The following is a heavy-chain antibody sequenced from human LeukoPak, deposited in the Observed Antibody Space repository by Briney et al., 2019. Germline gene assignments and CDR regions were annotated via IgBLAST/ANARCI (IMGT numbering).Heavy chain of an antibody. V-gene: IGHV5-51*01. J-gene: IGHJ4*02. CDR2: IYPGDSDT. CDR1: GYSFTSYW. Sequence: GESLKISCKGSGYSFTSYWIGWVRQMPGKGLEWMGIIYPGDSDTRYSPSFQGQVTISADKSISTAYLQWSSLKASDTAMYYCARHPDYYDSSGYQGVYDYWGQGTLVTVSS. D-gene: IGHD3-22*01. CDR3: ARHPDYYDSSGYQGVYDY.